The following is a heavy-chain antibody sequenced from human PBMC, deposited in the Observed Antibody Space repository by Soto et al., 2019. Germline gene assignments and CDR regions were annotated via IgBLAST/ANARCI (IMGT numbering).Heavy chain of an antibody. CDR1: GSSDRKYA. V-gene: IGHV1-69*01. CDR3: ARDLSRSGSYCDN. Sequence: QVHLVQSGAEVKKPGSSVKVSCRTSGSSDRKYAIGWVRQDPGQGLEWMGLFNPLYDTTNYAQKFQGRFKITADQYTGTSSLEVSSLRSEDTPVYYCARDLSRSGSYCDNWGQGTLVTVSS. J-gene: IGHJ4*02. CDR2: FNPLYDTT. D-gene: IGHD1-26*01.